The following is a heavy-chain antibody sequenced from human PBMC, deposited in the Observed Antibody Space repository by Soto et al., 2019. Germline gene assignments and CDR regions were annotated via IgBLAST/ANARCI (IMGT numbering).Heavy chain of an antibody. CDR2: IWYDGSNK. V-gene: IGHV3-33*06. CDR3: AKESINRHGIYDPIDI. Sequence: GGSLRLSCAASGFTFSSYGMHWVRQAPGKGLEWVAAIWYDGSNKYYADSVKGRFTISRDNSKNTLYLQMNSLRAEDTAVYYCAKESINRHGIYDPIDIWGQGTMVTVSS. CDR1: GFTFSSYG. D-gene: IGHD3-3*02. J-gene: IGHJ3*02.